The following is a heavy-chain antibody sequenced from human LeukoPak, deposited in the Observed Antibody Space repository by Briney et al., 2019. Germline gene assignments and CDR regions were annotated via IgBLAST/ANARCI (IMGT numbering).Heavy chain of an antibody. CDR2: ISTYNGHT. CDR3: ARGRDHLLIYS. J-gene: IGHJ4*02. Sequence: ASVKVSCKASGYVFVSYYINWVRQAPGQGLEWMGSISTYNGHTNFAQKFQGRVPMTTDTATSTAYMEMKSLTFADTAMYFCARGRDHLLIYSWGQGNPVSVSS. D-gene: IGHD1-14*01. V-gene: IGHV1-18*01. CDR1: GYVFVSYY.